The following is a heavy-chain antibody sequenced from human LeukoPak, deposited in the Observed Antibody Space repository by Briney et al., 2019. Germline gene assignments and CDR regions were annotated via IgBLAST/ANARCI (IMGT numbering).Heavy chain of an antibody. CDR1: GFTLSDYY. CDR2: ISSSGSTI. Sequence: GGSLRLSCAASGFTLSDYYMSWIRQAPGKGLEWVSYISSSGSTIYYADSVKGRFTISRDNAKNSLYLQMNSLRAEDTAVYYCARNPYYGSGSYKFPNYYYYYYMDVWGKGTTVTVSS. J-gene: IGHJ6*03. V-gene: IGHV3-11*01. D-gene: IGHD3-10*01. CDR3: ARNPYYGSGSYKFPNYYYYYYMDV.